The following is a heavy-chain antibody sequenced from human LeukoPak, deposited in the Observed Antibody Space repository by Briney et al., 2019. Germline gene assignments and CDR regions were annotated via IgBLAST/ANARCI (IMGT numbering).Heavy chain of an antibody. V-gene: IGHV1-2*06. CDR2: INPNSGDT. J-gene: IGHJ4*01. CDR1: GYTLTVYY. CDR3: AREGSGYTYGRGSYFDY. D-gene: IGHD5-18*01. Sequence: ASVKVSCKASGYTLTVYYIHWVRQAPGQGLEWMGRINPNSGDTNFAQKFQGRVTMTRDTSISTAYMDLSGLRPDDTAVYYWAREGSGYTYGRGSYFDYWGHGILVTVSS.